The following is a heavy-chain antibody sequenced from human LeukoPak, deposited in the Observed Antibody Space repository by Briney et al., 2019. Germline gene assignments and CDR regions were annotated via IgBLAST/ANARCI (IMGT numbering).Heavy chain of an antibody. CDR1: GFTVSSNY. CDR2: IYSGGST. D-gene: IGHD3-9*01. J-gene: IGHJ3*02. Sequence: GESLKISCAASGFTVSSNYMSWVRQAPGKGLEWVSVIYSGGSTYYADSVKGRFTISRDNSKNTLYLQMDSLRAEDTAVYYCARAADYDILTGYYPDAFDIWGQGTMVTVSS. CDR3: ARAADYDILTGYYPDAFDI. V-gene: IGHV3-66*01.